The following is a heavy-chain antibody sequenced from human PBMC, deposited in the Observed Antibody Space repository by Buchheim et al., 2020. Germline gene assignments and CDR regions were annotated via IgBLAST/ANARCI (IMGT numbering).Heavy chain of an antibody. D-gene: IGHD4-23*01. CDR3: AGAVVVTNWFDP. V-gene: IGHV4-59*08. Sequence: QVQLQESGPGLVKPSETLSLTCTVSGDSISSYYWSWFRQPPGKGLEWIGYFYYSWSTNYNPSLKSRVTISVDTSKNQFSLKLSSVTAADTAVYYWAGAVVVTNWFDPGGQGTL. CDR1: GDSISSYY. J-gene: IGHJ5*02. CDR2: FYYSWST.